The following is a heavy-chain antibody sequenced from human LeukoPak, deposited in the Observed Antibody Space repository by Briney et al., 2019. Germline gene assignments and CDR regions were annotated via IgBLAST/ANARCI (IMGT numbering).Heavy chain of an antibody. CDR1: GYSISSGYY. D-gene: IGHD3-10*01. V-gene: IGHV4-38-2*02. CDR2: IYYSGST. CDR3: ARRHGSGSYYNYNWFDP. Sequence: PSETLSLTCTVSGYSISSGYYWGWIRQPPGKGLEWIGSIYYSGSTYYNPSLKSRVTISVDTSKNQFSLKLSSVTAADTAVYYCARRHGSGSYYNYNWFDPWGQGTLVTVSS. J-gene: IGHJ5*02.